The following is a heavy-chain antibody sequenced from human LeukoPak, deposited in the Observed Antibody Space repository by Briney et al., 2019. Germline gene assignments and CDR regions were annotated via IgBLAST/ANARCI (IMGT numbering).Heavy chain of an antibody. CDR1: GFTFSSYE. CDR3: AREGVVSFDY. Sequence: GGSLRLSCAASGFTFSSYEMNWVRQAPGKGLEWVSYISSSGSTIYYADSVKSRFTISRDNAKNSLYLQMNSLRAEDTAVYYCAREGVVSFDYWGQGTLVTVSS. J-gene: IGHJ4*02. CDR2: ISSSGSTI. V-gene: IGHV3-48*03. D-gene: IGHD2-15*01.